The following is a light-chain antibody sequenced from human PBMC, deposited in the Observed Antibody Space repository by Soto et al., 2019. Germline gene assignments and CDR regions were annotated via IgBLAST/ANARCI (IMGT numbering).Light chain of an antibody. Sequence: QSALTQPASVSGSPGQSITISCIGTSSDVGGYNYVSWYQQHPGKAPKLMIYDVSNRPSGVSNRFSGSKSGNTASLTISGLQAEDEADYYCSSYTSSSTPYVFGPGTKLTVL. V-gene: IGLV2-14*01. CDR1: SSDVGGYNY. CDR3: SSYTSSSTPYV. J-gene: IGLJ1*01. CDR2: DVS.